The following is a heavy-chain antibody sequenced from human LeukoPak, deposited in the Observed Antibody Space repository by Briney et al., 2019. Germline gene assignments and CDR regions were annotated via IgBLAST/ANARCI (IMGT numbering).Heavy chain of an antibody. CDR2: IWYDGSNK. V-gene: IGHV3-33*08. CDR1: GFTFSSYA. Sequence: GGSLRLSCAASGFTFSSYAMSWVRQAPGKGLEWVAVIWYDGSNKYYADSVKGRFTISRDNSKNTLYLQMNSLRVEDTAVYYCARLSAYCGGGSCYGGDAFDIWGQGTMVTVSS. D-gene: IGHD2-15*01. CDR3: ARLSAYCGGGSCYGGDAFDI. J-gene: IGHJ3*02.